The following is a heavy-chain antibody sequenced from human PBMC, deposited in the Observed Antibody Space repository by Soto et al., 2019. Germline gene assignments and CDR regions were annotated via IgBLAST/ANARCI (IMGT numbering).Heavy chain of an antibody. CDR2: IWYDGSNK. J-gene: IGHJ4*02. CDR1: GFTFSSYG. CDR3: ARDRRLRAFDY. V-gene: IGHV3-33*01. Sequence: GGSLRLSCAASGFTFSSYGMHWVRQAPGKGLEWVAVIWYDGSNKYYADSVKGRFTISRDNSKDTLYLQMNSLRAEDTAVHYCARDRRLRAFDYWGQGTLVTVSS. D-gene: IGHD5-12*01.